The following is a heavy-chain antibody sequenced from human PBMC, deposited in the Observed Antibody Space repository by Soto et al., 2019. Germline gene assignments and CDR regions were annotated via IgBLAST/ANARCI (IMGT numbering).Heavy chain of an antibody. CDR2: TYYRSKWYN. J-gene: IGHJ3*02. D-gene: IGHD3-10*01. CDR3: ARGITMVRGVIINRAFDI. CDR1: GDSVSSNSAA. V-gene: IGHV6-1*01. Sequence: PSQTLSLPCAISGDSVSSNSAAWNWIRQSPSRGLEWLGRTYYRSKWYNDYAVSVKSRITINPDTSKNQFSLQLNSVTPEDTAVYYCARGITMVRGVIINRAFDIWGQGTMVTVSS.